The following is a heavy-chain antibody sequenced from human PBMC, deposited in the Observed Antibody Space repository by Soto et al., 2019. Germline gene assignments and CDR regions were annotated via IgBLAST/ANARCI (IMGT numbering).Heavy chain of an antibody. J-gene: IGHJ6*02. V-gene: IGHV4-34*01. CDR3: ARDLRSSYYDFDYYGMDV. Sequence: SGTLSLTCAAYGGSVSGYYWSWIGLPPGKGLEWIGEINHSGSTNYNPSLKSRVTISVDTSKNQFSLKLSSVTAADTAVYYCARDLRSSYYDFDYYGMDVWGQGTTATVS. D-gene: IGHD1-26*01. CDR1: GGSVSGYY. CDR2: INHSGST.